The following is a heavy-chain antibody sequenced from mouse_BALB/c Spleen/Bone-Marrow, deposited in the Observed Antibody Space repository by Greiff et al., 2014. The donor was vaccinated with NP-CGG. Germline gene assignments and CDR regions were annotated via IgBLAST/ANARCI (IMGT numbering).Heavy chain of an antibody. D-gene: IGHD2-14*01. V-gene: IGHV1-9*01. CDR2: ILPGSGTT. Sequence: QVQLQQSGAELMKPGASVKISCKATGYTFSSYWIEWVKQRPGHGLEWIGEILPGSGTTNYNEKFKGKATFAADTSSNKAYMQLSSLTSEDSAVYYCARGTYRYYFDYWGQGTTLTVSS. CDR3: ARGTYRYYFDY. J-gene: IGHJ2*01. CDR1: GYTFSSYW.